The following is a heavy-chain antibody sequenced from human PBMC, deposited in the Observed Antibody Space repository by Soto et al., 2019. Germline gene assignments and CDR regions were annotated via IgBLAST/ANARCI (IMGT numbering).Heavy chain of an antibody. Sequence: QVQLVQSGAEVKKPGASVKVSCKASGYTFTNYAIHWVRQGTGQRLAWMGWINAGNGKTKYSQNFQGRVTINRDTSASTTDQEQRSLRSEDTAVYYCARDGAVAGNNNFDDWGQGTLVTVSS. V-gene: IGHV1-3*01. CDR2: INAGNGKT. CDR3: ARDGAVAGNNNFDD. D-gene: IGHD6-19*01. CDR1: GYTFTNYA. J-gene: IGHJ4*02.